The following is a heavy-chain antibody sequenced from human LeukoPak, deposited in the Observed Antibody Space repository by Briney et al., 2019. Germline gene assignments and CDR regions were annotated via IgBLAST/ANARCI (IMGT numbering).Heavy chain of an antibody. CDR1: GGSISSGSYY. V-gene: IGHV4-61*02. J-gene: IGHJ4*02. CDR2: IYTSGST. CDR3: ARPLQSCSSTSCYAWDY. Sequence: SETLSLTCTVSGGSISSGSYYWSWIRQPAGKGLEWIGRIYTSGSTNYNPSLKSRVTISVDTSKNQFSLKLSSVTAADTAVYYCARPLQSCSSTSCYAWDYWGQGTLVTVSS. D-gene: IGHD2-2*01.